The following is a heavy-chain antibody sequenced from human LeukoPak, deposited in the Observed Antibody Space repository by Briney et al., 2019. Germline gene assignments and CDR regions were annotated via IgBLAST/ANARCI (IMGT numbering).Heavy chain of an antibody. J-gene: IGHJ4*02. CDR1: GGSISSYY. CDR2: IYYSGST. D-gene: IGHD4-17*01. V-gene: IGHV4-59*01. CDR3: ARGRSDYPDRFDY. Sequence: SETLSLTCTVSGGSISSYYWSWIRQPPGKGLEWIGYIYYSGSTNYNPSLKSRVTISVDTSKNQFSLKLSSVTAADTAVYYCARGRSDYPDRFDYWGQGTLVTVSS.